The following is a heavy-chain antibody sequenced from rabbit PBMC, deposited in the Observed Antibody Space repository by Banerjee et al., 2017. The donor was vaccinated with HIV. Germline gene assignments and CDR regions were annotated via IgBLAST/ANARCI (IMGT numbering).Heavy chain of an antibody. CDR1: GIDFSSSG. J-gene: IGHJ4*01. Sequence: QEHLVESGGGLVTLGGSLKLSCKASGIDFSSSGISWVRQAPGKGLEWIAYIYPDYGSTHYASWVNGRFTISLDNAQNTVFLQMTSLTAADTATYSCARGLLIGDLWGPGTLVTVS. CDR3: ARGLLIGDL. CDR2: IYPDYGST. D-gene: IGHD4-2*01. V-gene: IGHV1S47*01.